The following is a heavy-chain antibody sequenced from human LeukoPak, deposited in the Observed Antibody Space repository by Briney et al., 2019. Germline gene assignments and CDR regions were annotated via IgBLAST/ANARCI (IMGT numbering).Heavy chain of an antibody. D-gene: IGHD6-19*01. J-gene: IGHJ4*02. CDR2: ISSTGGGT. Sequence: GGSLRLSCAASGFTFSSYAMIWVRQAPGKGLEWVSAISSTGGGTYYADSVKGRFTISRDSSKNTLYLQMNSLRVEDTAVYYCAKEGQSGGWYRDCWGQGTLVSVSS. V-gene: IGHV3-23*01. CDR3: AKEGQSGGWYRDC. CDR1: GFTFSSYA.